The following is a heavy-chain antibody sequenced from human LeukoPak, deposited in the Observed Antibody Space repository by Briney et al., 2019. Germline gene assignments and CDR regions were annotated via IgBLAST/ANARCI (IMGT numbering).Heavy chain of an antibody. J-gene: IGHJ4*02. Sequence: SVKVSCKASGYTFTSYAISWVRQAPGQGLEWMGGIIPIFGTANYAQKFQGRVTITADESTSTAYMELSSLRSEDTAVYYCASGGYCGGDCYSDYWGQGTLVTVSS. CDR1: GYTFTSYA. V-gene: IGHV1-69*13. CDR2: IIPIFGTA. CDR3: ASGGYCGGDCYSDY. D-gene: IGHD2-21*02.